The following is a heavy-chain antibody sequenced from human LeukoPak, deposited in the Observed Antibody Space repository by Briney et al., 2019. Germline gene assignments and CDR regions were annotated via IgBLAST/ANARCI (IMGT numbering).Heavy chain of an antibody. V-gene: IGHV3-30*15. CDR1: GFTFSAYN. CDR3: AKARAGTYGEFFDY. Sequence: GRSLRLSCAASGFTFSAYNMHWVRQAPGKGLEWLAVISYHGSDKYYADSVKGRLTISRDNPKNTLYLEMSSLRPEDTAIYYCAKARAGTYGEFFDYWGQGALVTVSS. D-gene: IGHD3-10*01. J-gene: IGHJ4*02. CDR2: ISYHGSDK.